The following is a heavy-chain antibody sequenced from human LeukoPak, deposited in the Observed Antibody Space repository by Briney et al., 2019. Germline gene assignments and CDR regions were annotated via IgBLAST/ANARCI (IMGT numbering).Heavy chain of an antibody. CDR1: GFTFSYYA. Sequence: GGSLRLSCAASGFTFSYYAMSWVRQAPGKGLEWVSLIYNDESTYYADSVKGRFTISRDTSMNTLYLQMASLRAEDTAVYYCAREWKHYYGMDVWGQGTTVTVSS. CDR3: AREWKHYYGMDV. CDR2: IYNDEST. D-gene: IGHD1-1*01. V-gene: IGHV3-53*01. J-gene: IGHJ6*02.